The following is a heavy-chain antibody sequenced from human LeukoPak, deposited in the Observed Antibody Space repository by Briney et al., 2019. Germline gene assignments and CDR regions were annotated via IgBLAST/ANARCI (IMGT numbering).Heavy chain of an antibody. CDR2: IWYDGSNK. CDR3: VRDLSGASDY. D-gene: IGHD7-27*01. J-gene: IGHJ4*02. V-gene: IGHV3-33*01. CDR1: GFTFSSYG. Sequence: GGSLRLSCAASGFTFSSYGMHWVRQAPGKGLEWVAVIWYDGSNKYYADSVKGRFTISRDNAKNTLYLQMNSLRAEDTSVYYCVRDLSGASDYWGQGTLVTVSS.